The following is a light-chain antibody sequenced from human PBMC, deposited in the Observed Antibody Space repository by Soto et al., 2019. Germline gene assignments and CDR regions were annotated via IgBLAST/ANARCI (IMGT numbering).Light chain of an antibody. V-gene: IGKV3-15*01. CDR2: DAS. Sequence: EIVITQSPSTLSASVGETVTLSCRASQSVSMRLAWYQQKPGQAPNLLIYDASTMDTGIPSRFSGSGSGTEFTLSISSQPSEDLAVYYRQQYSNWWTFGQGTKVDIK. CDR1: QSVSMR. CDR3: QQYSNWWT. J-gene: IGKJ1*01.